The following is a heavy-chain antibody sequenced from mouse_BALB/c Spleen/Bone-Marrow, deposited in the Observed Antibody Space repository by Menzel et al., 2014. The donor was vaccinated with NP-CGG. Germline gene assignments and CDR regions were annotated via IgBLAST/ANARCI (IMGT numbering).Heavy chain of an antibody. CDR3: TRYGYDPLYAMDY. V-gene: IGHV1S81*02. CDR2: INPSNGGT. CDR1: GYTFTSYY. D-gene: IGHD2-3*01. Sequence: ESGAELVKPGASVKLSCKASGYTFTSYYMYWGKQRPGQGLEWIGGINPSNGGTNFNEKFKSKATLTVDKSSSTAYMQLSSLTSEDSAVYYCTRYGYDPLYAMDYWGQGTSVTVSS. J-gene: IGHJ4*01.